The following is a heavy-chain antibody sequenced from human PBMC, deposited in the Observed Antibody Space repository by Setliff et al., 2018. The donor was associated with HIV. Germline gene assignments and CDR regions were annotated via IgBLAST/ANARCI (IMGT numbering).Heavy chain of an antibody. CDR2: VDPSGGST. V-gene: IGHV1-46*01. CDR3: ARDGRAVTSLMVVVSLKNGMGV. D-gene: IGHD3-22*01. J-gene: IGHJ6*02. CDR1: GYIFTSYY. Sequence: ASVKVSCKASGYIFTSYYMHWLRQVPGQGLEWMGIVDPSGGSTHYAQKFEGRVTMTRDTSTSTFHMGLSSLTSEDRAIYYCARDGRAVTSLMVVVSLKNGMGVWGQGTTVTVSS.